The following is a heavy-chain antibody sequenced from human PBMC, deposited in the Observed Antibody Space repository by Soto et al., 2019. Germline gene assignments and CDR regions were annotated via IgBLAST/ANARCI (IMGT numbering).Heavy chain of an antibody. CDR1: GGSISSGGYS. V-gene: IGHV4-30-2*01. D-gene: IGHD5-12*01. Sequence: PSETLSLTCAVSGGSISSGGYSWSWIRQPPGKGLEWIGYIYHSGSTYYNPSLKSRVTISVDRSKNQFSLKLSSVTAADTAVYCCARAHSGYDSDAFDIWGQGTMVTV. J-gene: IGHJ3*02. CDR2: IYHSGST. CDR3: ARAHSGYDSDAFDI.